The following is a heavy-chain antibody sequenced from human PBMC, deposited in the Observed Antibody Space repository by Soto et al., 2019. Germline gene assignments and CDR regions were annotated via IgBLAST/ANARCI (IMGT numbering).Heavy chain of an antibody. D-gene: IGHD2-15*01. J-gene: IGHJ6*02. V-gene: IGHV3-11*01. CDR2: ISSSGSTI. CDR1: GFTFSDYY. CDR3: ARTSSLSTFVVNYYYYGMDV. Sequence: QVQLVESGGGLVKPGGSLRLSCAASGFTFSDYYMSWIRQAPGKGLEWVSYISSSGSTIYYADSVKGRFTISRDNAKNSLYLQMNSLRAEDTAVYYCARTSSLSTFVVNYYYYGMDVWGQGTTVTVSS.